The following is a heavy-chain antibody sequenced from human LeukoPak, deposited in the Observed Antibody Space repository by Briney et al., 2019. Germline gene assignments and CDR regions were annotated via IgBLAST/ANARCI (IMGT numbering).Heavy chain of an antibody. CDR2: IYYTGTT. Sequence: SETLSLTCTVSGGSISGTYYWSWIRQPPGKGLEWIGYIYYTGTTDSNPSLKSRVTISLDTSKNQFSLKLSSVTAADTAVYYCARRHGDYRYYYYYYGMDVWGQGTTVTVSS. V-gene: IGHV4-59*12. CDR1: GGSISGTYY. J-gene: IGHJ6*02. D-gene: IGHD4-17*01. CDR3: ARRHGDYRYYYYYYGMDV.